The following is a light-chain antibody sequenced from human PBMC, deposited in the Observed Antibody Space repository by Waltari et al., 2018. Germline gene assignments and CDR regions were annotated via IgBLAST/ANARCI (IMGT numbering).Light chain of an antibody. CDR1: KLGDKY. CDR2: QDT. J-gene: IGLJ2*01. CDR3: QTWDSNTVV. Sequence: SYDLTQPPSVPASPGQTASIACFVAKLGDKYVSWYQQKPGQSPVLVIYQDTKRPSVIPERFSASNSGNTATRTVSETQAVDEASYYCQTWDSNTVVFGGGTTLTVL. V-gene: IGLV3-1*01.